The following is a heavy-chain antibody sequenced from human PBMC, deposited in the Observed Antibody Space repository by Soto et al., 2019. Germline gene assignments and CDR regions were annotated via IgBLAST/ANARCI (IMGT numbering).Heavy chain of an antibody. Sequence: KVSCKACGGSFSSYIVSWVRQAPGQGLEWMGRIIPVLGVEYYAQKFQGRVTITADKSTSTAYMELSSLRSEDTAVYYCAKSPNPESATPSYYGMDVWGLGTTVTVSS. V-gene: IGHV1-69*02. CDR1: GGSFSSYI. J-gene: IGHJ6*02. D-gene: IGHD2-15*01. CDR3: AKSPNPESATPSYYGMDV. CDR2: IIPVLGVE.